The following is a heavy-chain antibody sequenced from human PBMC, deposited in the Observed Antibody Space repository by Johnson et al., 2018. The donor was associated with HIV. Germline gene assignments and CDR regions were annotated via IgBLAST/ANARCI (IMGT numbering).Heavy chain of an antibody. Sequence: QVQLVESGGGVVQPGGSLRLSCAASGFTFSSYAMHWVRQAPGKGLEWVAVISSDEKSSYYADSVKGRFIISRDNSKNTLYLQMNSLRAEDTAVYYCAGSGIGGYPDAFDIWGQGTMVTVSS. J-gene: IGHJ3*02. CDR3: AGSGIGGYPDAFDI. V-gene: IGHV3-30*04. CDR2: ISSDEKSS. D-gene: IGHD2-15*01. CDR1: GFTFSSYA.